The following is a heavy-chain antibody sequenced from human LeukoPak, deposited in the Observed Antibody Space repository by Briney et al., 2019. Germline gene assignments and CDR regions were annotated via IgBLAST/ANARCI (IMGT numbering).Heavy chain of an antibody. V-gene: IGHV3-23*01. J-gene: IGHJ6*02. CDR3: AKGNFLLRNGMDV. CDR1: GFTFSNYA. D-gene: IGHD2-15*01. Sequence: GGSLRLSCAASGFTFSNYAMTWVRQAPGKGLEWVSAISGCGTSTYYADSVKGRFTISRDNSKNTLYLQMSSLRAEDTAVYFCAKGNFLLRNGMDVWGQGTTVTVS. CDR2: ISGCGTST.